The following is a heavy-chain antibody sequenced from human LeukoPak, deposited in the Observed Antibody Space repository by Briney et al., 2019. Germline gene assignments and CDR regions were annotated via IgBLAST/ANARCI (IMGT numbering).Heavy chain of an antibody. CDR3: ARGAYYYDSSGYYIWGPTNRFDP. J-gene: IGHJ5*02. D-gene: IGHD3-22*01. CDR1: GYTFTGYY. V-gene: IGHV1-2*02. Sequence: ASVKVSCKASGYTFTGYYMHWVRQAPGQGLEWMGWINPNSGGTNYAQKFQGRVTMTRDTSISTAYMELSRLRSDDTAVYYCARGAYYYDSSGYYIWGPTNRFDPWGQGTLVTVSS. CDR2: INPNSGGT.